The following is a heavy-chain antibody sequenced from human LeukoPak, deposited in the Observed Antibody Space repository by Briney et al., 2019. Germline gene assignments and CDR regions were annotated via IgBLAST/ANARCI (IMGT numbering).Heavy chain of an antibody. J-gene: IGHJ4*02. Sequence: GGSLRLSCAASGFTFSFYWMGWVRQAPGKGLEWAANIKQDGSEKYYVDSARGRFTISRDNAKNSLYLQMNSLRAEDTAVYYCARDEHQYYSESSGRFDYWGQGTLVTVSS. CDR3: ARDEHQYYSESSGRFDY. CDR1: GFTFSFYW. D-gene: IGHD3-22*01. CDR2: IKQDGSEK. V-gene: IGHV3-7*04.